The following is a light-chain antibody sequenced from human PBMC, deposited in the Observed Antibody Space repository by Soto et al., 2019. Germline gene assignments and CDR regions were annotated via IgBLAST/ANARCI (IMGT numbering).Light chain of an antibody. V-gene: IGKV3-15*01. CDR3: QQYNNWPPNT. CDR2: GAS. Sequence: EIVMTQSPATLSVSPGERATLSYRASQSVSSNLAWYQQKPGQAPRLLIYGASTRATGSPARFSGSGSGTEFTLTISRLQSEDFAVYYRQQYNNWPPNTFGQGTKVEIK. CDR1: QSVSSN. J-gene: IGKJ1*01.